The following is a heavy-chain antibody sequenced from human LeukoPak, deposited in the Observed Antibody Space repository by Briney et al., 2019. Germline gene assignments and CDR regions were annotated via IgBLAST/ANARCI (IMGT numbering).Heavy chain of an antibody. CDR3: AKVLSRDYDFWSGLEVLYYYGMDV. Sequence: GSLRLSCAASGFTFSSYAMSWVRQAPGKGLEWIGSIYYSGSTYYNPSLKSRVTISVDTSKNQFSLKLSSVTAADTAVYYCAKVLSRDYDFWSGLEVLYYYGMDVWGQGTTVTVSS. D-gene: IGHD3-3*01. CDR1: GFTFSSYA. V-gene: IGHV4-59*05. J-gene: IGHJ6*02. CDR2: IYYSGST.